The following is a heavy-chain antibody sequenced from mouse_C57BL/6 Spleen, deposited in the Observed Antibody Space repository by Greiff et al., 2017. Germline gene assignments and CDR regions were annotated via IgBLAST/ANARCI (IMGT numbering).Heavy chain of an antibody. J-gene: IGHJ1*03. CDR3: ARAYGSSSYWYFDV. V-gene: IGHV1-55*01. CDR1: AYTFTSYW. Sequence: QVQLQQPGAELVKPGASVTMSCKASAYTFTSYWITWVKQRPGQGLEWIGDIYPGSGSTNYNEKFKSKATLTVDTSSSTAYMQLSSLTSEDSAVYYCARAYGSSSYWYFDVRGTGTTVTVSS. CDR2: IYPGSGST. D-gene: IGHD1-1*01.